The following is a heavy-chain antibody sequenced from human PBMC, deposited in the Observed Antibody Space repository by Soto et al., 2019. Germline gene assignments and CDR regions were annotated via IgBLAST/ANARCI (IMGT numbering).Heavy chain of an antibody. V-gene: IGHV4-39*01. CDR3: ARHEYVSSSYDLLDV. CDR2: IYYTGTT. D-gene: IGHD3-22*01. CDR1: GGSVTNINYF. Sequence: SETLSLTCSVSGGSVTNINYFWAWIRQSPGKGLEWIANIYYTGTTFCNPSLRSRVSMTIDASKNRFSLNLSSVTASDTALYYCARHEYVSSSYDLLDVWGRGTMVTVSS. J-gene: IGHJ3*01.